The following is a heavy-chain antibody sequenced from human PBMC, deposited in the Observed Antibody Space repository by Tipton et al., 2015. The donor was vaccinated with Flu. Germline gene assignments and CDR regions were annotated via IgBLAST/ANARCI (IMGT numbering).Heavy chain of an antibody. V-gene: IGHV4-34*01. CDR1: GGSFSGYY. CDR3: ARVGPGHSSSWSYYYYYYMDV. CDR2: INHSGST. J-gene: IGHJ6*03. D-gene: IGHD6-13*01. Sequence: TLSLTCAVYGGSFSGYYWSWIRQPPGKGLEWIGEINHSGSTNYNPSLKSRVTISVDTSKNQFSLKLGSVTAADTAVYYCARVGPGHSSSWSYYYYYYMDVWGKGTTVTVSS.